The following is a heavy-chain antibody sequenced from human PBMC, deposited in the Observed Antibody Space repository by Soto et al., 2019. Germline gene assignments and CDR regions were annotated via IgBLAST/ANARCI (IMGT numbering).Heavy chain of an antibody. CDR1: GYTFTSYD. CDR2: MNPNSGNT. Sequence: GASVKVSCKASGYTFTSYDINWVRQATGQGLEWMGWMNPNSGNTGYAQKFQGRVTMTRNTSMSTAYMELSSLRSEDTAVYYCARGLSKDFWSGYNWFDPWGQGTLVTVSS. CDR3: ARGLSKDFWSGYNWFDP. D-gene: IGHD3-3*01. V-gene: IGHV1-8*01. J-gene: IGHJ5*02.